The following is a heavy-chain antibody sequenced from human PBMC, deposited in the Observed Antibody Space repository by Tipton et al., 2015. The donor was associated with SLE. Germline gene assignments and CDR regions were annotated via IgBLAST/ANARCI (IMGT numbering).Heavy chain of an antibody. CDR1: GGSISSGSYY. V-gene: IGHV4-61*09. D-gene: IGHD3-22*01. J-gene: IGHJ3*02. Sequence: TLSLTCTVSGGSISSGSYYWSWIRQPAGKGLEWIGHIYTSGSTNYNPSLKSRVTISVDTSKNHFSLKLSSVTAADTAVYYCAREDSSGYYLDAFDIWRQGTTVTVSS. CDR3: AREDSSGYYLDAFDI. CDR2: IYTSGST.